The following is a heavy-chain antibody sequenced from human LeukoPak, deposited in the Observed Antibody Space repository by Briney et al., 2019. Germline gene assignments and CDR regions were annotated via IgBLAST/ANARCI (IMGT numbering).Heavy chain of an antibody. CDR2: ITGSGDRT. V-gene: IGHV3-23*01. J-gene: IGHJ4*02. D-gene: IGHD1-26*01. CDR1: GFTFSSYA. CDR3: ASESIVGATKPIDY. Sequence: PGGSLRLSCAASGFTFSSYAMSWVRQAPGKGLEWVSSITGSGDRTWYADSVKGRFTMSRDNSKNTVYLQMNSLRAEDTAVYYCASESIVGATKPIDYWGQGTLVTVSS.